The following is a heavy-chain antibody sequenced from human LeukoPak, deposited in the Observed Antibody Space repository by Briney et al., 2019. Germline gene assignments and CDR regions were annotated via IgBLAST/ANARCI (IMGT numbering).Heavy chain of an antibody. V-gene: IGHV4-61*01. D-gene: IGHD6-19*01. J-gene: IGHJ4*02. Sequence: SETLSLTCTVSGGSISSSSYYWSWIRQPPGKGLEWIGYIYYSGSTNYNPSLKSRVTISVDTSKNQFSLKLSSVTATDTAVYYCARAEIAVAFDYWGQGTLVTVSS. CDR2: IYYSGST. CDR1: GGSISSSSYY. CDR3: ARAEIAVAFDY.